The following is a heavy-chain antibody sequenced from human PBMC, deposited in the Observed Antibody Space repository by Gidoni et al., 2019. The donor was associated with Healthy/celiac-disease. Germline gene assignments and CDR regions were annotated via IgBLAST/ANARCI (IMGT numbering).Heavy chain of an antibody. CDR2: ISYDGSNK. CDR1: GFTFSSYG. Sequence: QVQLVESGGGVVQPGRSLRLSCAASGFTFSSYGMHWVRQAPGKGLEWVAVISYDGSNKYYADSVKGRFTISRDNSKNTLYLQMNSLRAEDTAVYYCAKGDCSGGSCYEYYYGMDVWGQGTTVTVSS. D-gene: IGHD2-15*01. CDR3: AKGDCSGGSCYEYYYGMDV. V-gene: IGHV3-30*18. J-gene: IGHJ6*02.